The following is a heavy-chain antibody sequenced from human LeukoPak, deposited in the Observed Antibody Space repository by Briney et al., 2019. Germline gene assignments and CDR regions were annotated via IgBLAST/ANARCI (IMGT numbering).Heavy chain of an antibody. J-gene: IGHJ4*02. CDR3: ARHLQVLPANGVFDY. CDR2: IYYTGST. CDR1: GGSISSGGYY. D-gene: IGHD2-8*01. V-gene: IGHV4-31*03. Sequence: PSQTLSLTCTVSGGSISSGGYYWSWIRQHPGKGLEWIGYIYYTGSTNSNPSLKSRVTISVDTSNNQSSLKLGSVTAADTAIYYCARHLQVLPANGVFDYWGQGTLVAVSS.